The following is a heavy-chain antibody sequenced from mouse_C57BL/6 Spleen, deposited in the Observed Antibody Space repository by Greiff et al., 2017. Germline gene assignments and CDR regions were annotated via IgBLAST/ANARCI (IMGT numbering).Heavy chain of an antibody. J-gene: IGHJ1*03. CDR2: INPNYGTT. CDR3: SRSSAQYYCSSHWYFDV. CDR1: GYSFTDYN. V-gene: IGHV1-39*01. Sequence: VQLQQSGPELVKPGASVKISCKASGYSFTDYNMNWVKQSNGKSLEWIGVINPNYGTTRYNQKFKGKATLTVALSSSTAYMQLHSLTSEDSAVYYWSRSSAQYYCSSHWYFDVRGTGTTVTASS. D-gene: IGHD1-1*01.